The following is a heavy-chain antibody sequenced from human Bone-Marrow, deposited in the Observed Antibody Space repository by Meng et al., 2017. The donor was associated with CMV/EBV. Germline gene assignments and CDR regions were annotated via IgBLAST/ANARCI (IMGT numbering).Heavy chain of an antibody. V-gene: IGHV3-15*01. J-gene: IGHJ4*02. CDR1: GSTFSNAW. CDR3: TTVPCSSTSCYY. Sequence: GSTFSNAWMSWVRQAPGKGLEWVGRIKSKTDGGTTDYAAPVKGRFTISRDDSKNTLYLQMNSLKTEDTAVYYCTTVPCSSTSCYYWGQGTLVTVSS. D-gene: IGHD2-2*01. CDR2: IKSKTDGGTT.